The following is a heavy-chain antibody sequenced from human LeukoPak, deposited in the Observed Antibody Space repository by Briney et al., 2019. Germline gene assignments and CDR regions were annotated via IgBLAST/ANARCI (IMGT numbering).Heavy chain of an antibody. J-gene: IGHJ4*02. CDR2: IYYSGST. Sequence: SETLSLTCTVSGGSISSSSYYWGWIRQPPGKGLEWIGSIYYSGSTYYNPSLKSRVTISVDTSKNQFSLKLSSVTAADTAVYYCARDRTGYSSSSGYFDYWGQGTLVTVSS. D-gene: IGHD6-6*01. CDR1: GGSISSSSYY. V-gene: IGHV4-39*07. CDR3: ARDRTGYSSSSGYFDY.